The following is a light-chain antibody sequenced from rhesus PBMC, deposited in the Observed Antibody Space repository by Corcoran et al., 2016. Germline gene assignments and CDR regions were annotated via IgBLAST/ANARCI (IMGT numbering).Light chain of an antibody. CDR3: LPYNSDPWT. V-gene: IGKV1-43*02. Sequence: DIQMTQSPSSLSASVGDRVTITCRASQGISTYLNWYQQKPGKAPKRLIYAASSLESGVPSRFSGSGSGTDFPLTISSLQPEDFATYYCLPYNSDPWTFGQGTKVEIK. J-gene: IGKJ1*01. CDR2: AAS. CDR1: QGISTY.